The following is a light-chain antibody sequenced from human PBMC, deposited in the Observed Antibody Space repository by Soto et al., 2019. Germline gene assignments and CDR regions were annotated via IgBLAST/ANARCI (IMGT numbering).Light chain of an antibody. CDR3: QQYGSSRWT. V-gene: IGKV3-20*01. Sequence: EIVLTQSPGTLSLSPGERATLSRRASQSVSSSYLAWYQQNRGQAPRLLIYGASSRAPGIPDRFGGSGSGTDFTLTISRLEPEDFAVYYCQQYGSSRWTFGQGTKVDIK. J-gene: IGKJ1*01. CDR2: GAS. CDR1: QSVSSSY.